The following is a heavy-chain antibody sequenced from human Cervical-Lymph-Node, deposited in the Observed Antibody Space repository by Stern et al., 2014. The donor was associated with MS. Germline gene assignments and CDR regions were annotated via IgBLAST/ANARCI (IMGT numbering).Heavy chain of an antibody. CDR2: INYHGGST. CDR1: GFIFDDYG. D-gene: IGHD2-8*02. Sequence: EVQLVQSGGGVVRPGGSLRLSCAASGFIFDDYGLSWVRHVPGTGTEWGSAINYHGGSTDYAASVKGRFTISRDNAKKSLYLRMNSLRVEDTAVYHCARAFCTGGVCYSFPFYGMDVWGQGTTVTVSS. J-gene: IGHJ6*02. CDR3: ARAFCTGGVCYSFPFYGMDV. V-gene: IGHV3-20*01.